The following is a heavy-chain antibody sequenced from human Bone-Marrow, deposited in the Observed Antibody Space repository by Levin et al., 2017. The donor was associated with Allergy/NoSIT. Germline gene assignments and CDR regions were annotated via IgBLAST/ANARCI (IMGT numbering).Heavy chain of an antibody. CDR3: ARDMWSSSWYAEAFDI. CDR2: IYYSGST. Sequence: SQTLSLTCTVSGGSISSSSYYWGWIRQPPGKGLEWIGSIYYSGSTYYNPSLKSRVTISVDTSKNQFSLKLSSVTAADTAVYYCARDMWSSSWYAEAFDIWGQGTMVTVSS. V-gene: IGHV4-39*07. CDR1: GGSISSSSYY. J-gene: IGHJ3*02. D-gene: IGHD6-13*01.